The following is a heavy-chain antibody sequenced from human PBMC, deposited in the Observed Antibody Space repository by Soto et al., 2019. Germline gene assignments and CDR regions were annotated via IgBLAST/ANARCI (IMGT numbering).Heavy chain of an antibody. CDR1: GFTFDDYA. CDR3: AEDITSVVPGSNFDY. D-gene: IGHD2-21*01. Sequence: GGSLRLSCAASGFTFDDYAMHWVRQAPGKGLEWVSGISWNSGSIGYADSVKGRFTISRDNAKNSLYLQMNSLRAEDTALYYCAEDITSVVPGSNFDYWGQGTLVTVSS. J-gene: IGHJ4*02. CDR2: ISWNSGSI. V-gene: IGHV3-9*01.